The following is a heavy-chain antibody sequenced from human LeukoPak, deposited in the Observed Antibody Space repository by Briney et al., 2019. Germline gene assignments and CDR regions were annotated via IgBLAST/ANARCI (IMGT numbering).Heavy chain of an antibody. CDR1: GGTFSSYA. D-gene: IGHD4-23*01. CDR3: ARERRTTVVTGFDY. CDR2: IFPILGIA. V-gene: IGHV1-69*04. Sequence: GSSVKVSCKASGGTFSSYAISWVRQAPGQGLEWMGRIFPILGIANYAQKFQGRVTITADKSTSTAYMELSSLRSEDTAVYYCARERRTTVVTGFDYWGQGTLVTVSS. J-gene: IGHJ4*02.